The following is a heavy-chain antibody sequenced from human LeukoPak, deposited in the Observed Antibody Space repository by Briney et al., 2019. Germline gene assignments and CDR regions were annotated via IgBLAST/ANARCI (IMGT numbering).Heavy chain of an antibody. J-gene: IGHJ3*02. CDR3: AKDRIAGHDTFDI. V-gene: IGHV3-66*02. CDR1: GFTVSTNY. CDR2: INSGGST. D-gene: IGHD6-13*01. Sequence: GGSLRLXCAASGFTVSTNYMSWVRQAPGKGLEWVSLINSGGSTYYADSVKGRFTFSRDNSKNTVYLQMNGLRAEDTAVYYCAKDRIAGHDTFDIWGQGTVVTVSS.